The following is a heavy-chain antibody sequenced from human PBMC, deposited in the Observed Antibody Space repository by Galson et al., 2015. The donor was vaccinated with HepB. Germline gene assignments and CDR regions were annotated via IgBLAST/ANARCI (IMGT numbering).Heavy chain of an antibody. J-gene: IGHJ4*02. V-gene: IGHV3-30*04. CDR3: AREPLGELSFSNYHFDY. CDR1: GFTFSSYA. CDR2: ISYDGSNK. D-gene: IGHD3-16*02. Sequence: SLRLSCAASGFTFSSYAMHWVRQAPGKGLEWVAVISYDGSNKYYADSVKGRFTISRDNSKNTLYLQMNSLRAEDTAVYYCAREPLGELSFSNYHFDYWGQGTLVTVSS.